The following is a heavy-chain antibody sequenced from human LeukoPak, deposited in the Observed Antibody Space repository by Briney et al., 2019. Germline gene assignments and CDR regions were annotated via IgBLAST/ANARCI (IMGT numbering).Heavy chain of an antibody. D-gene: IGHD2-15*01. CDR2: IKQDGNEK. Sequence: GGSLRLSCAASGFTFNTYWMSWVRQAPGEGLEWVANIKQDGNEKYYLGSVKGRFTISRDNTKNSLYLQMNGLRGEDTAVYYCVRDWLMSGGNICHFDYWGQGSLVTVSS. CDR1: GFTFNTYW. CDR3: VRDWLMSGGNICHFDY. V-gene: IGHV3-7*01. J-gene: IGHJ4*02.